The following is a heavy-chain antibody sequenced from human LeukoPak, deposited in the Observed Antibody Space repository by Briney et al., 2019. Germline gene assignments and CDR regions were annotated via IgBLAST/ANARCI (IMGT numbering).Heavy chain of an antibody. J-gene: IGHJ5*02. CDR2: IYHSGST. V-gene: IGHV4-4*02. D-gene: IGHD1-26*01. Sequence: SETLSLTCAVSGGSISSSNWWSWVRQPPGKGLEWIGEIYHSGSTNYNPSLKSRVAIPIDKSKNQFSLKLTSVTAADTAVYYCATDQVVGSTRYSWFDPWGQGTLVTVSS. CDR3: ATDQVVGSTRYSWFDP. CDR1: GGSISSSNW.